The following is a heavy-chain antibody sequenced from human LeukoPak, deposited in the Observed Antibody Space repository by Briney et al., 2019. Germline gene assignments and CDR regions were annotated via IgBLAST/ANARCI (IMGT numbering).Heavy chain of an antibody. J-gene: IGHJ4*02. V-gene: IGHV1-18*01. CDR3: ARERTAHDYGDPIDY. CDR2: ISAYNGNT. D-gene: IGHD4-17*01. CDR1: GYTFTSYG. Sequence: APVKVSCKASGYTFTSYGISWVRQAPGQGLEWMGWISAYNGNTHYAQKLQGRVTMTTDTSTSTAYMELRSLRSDDTAVYYCARERTAHDYGDPIDYWGQGTLVTVSS.